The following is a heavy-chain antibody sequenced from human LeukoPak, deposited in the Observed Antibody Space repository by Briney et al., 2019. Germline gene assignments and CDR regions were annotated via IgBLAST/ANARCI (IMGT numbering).Heavy chain of an antibody. CDR2: INHSGST. V-gene: IGHV4-34*01. J-gene: IGHJ4*02. D-gene: IGHD2-2*01. Sequence: ASETLSLTCAVYGGSSSGYYWSWIRQPPGKGLEWIGEINHSGSTNYNPSLKSRVTISVDTSKNQFSLKLSSVTAADTAVYYCARAPSFLGAFDYWGQGTLVTVSS. CDR3: ARAPSFLGAFDY. CDR1: GGSSSGYY.